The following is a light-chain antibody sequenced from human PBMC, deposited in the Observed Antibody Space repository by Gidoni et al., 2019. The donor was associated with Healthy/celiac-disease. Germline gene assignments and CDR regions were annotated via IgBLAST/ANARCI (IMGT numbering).Light chain of an antibody. CDR3: QQYNSYPWT. J-gene: IGKJ1*01. CDR1: QSISSC. Sequence: DTQMTQPPSTLSASVGDRVTITCRASQSISSCLDWYQQKPGKAPKLLIYEASNLESGFPSRFSGSGSGTEFTLTISSLQPDDFATYYCQQYNSYPWTFXQXTKVEIK. V-gene: IGKV1-5*03. CDR2: EAS.